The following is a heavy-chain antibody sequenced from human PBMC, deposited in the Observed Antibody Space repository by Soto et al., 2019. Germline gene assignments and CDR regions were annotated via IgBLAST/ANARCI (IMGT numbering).Heavy chain of an antibody. D-gene: IGHD5-12*01. CDR3: ARARDGYNFLYEPT. CDR1: GFTVSNNY. V-gene: IGHV3-53*01. CDR2: SYSGGIT. J-gene: IGHJ4*02. Sequence: GGSLRLSCVASGFTVSNNYMSGVRQGPGKGLEWVSVSYSGGITDDADSVKGRFTVSRYNSKNTLYIQMNSLRADDTAVYYCARARDGYNFLYEPTWGQGTLVTVSS.